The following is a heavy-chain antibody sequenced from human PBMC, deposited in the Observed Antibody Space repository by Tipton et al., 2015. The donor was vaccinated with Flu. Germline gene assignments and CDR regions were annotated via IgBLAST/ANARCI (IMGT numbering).Heavy chain of an antibody. D-gene: IGHD6-13*01. CDR1: GGSISSGSYY. CDR3: ARDAGLDAFDI. CDR2: IYTSGST. Sequence: TLSLTCTVSGGSISSGSYYWSWIRQPAGKGLEWIGRIYTSGSTNYNPSLKSRVTISVDTSKNQFSLKLSSVTAADTAVYYCARDAGLDAFDIWGKGTVVTVSS. V-gene: IGHV4-61*02. J-gene: IGHJ3*02.